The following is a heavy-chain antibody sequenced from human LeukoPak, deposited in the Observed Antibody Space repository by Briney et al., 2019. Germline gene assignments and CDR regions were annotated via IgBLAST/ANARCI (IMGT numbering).Heavy chain of an antibody. Sequence: SVKVSCKASGGIFSSYAISWVRQAPGQGLEWMGGIIPIFGTANYAQKFQGRVTITADKSTSTAYMELSSLRSEDTAVYYCARAPDYYDSSGYNYFDYWGQGTLVTVSS. CDR3: ARAPDYYDSSGYNYFDY. V-gene: IGHV1-69*06. J-gene: IGHJ4*02. CDR1: GGIFSSYA. CDR2: IIPIFGTA. D-gene: IGHD3-22*01.